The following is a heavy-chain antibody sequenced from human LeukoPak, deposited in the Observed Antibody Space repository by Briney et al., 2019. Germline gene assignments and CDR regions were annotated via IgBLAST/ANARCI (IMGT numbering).Heavy chain of an antibody. CDR3: AKYSSSWLRGYFDY. D-gene: IGHD6-13*01. V-gene: IGHV1-69*13. CDR1: GGTFSSYA. Sequence: SVKVSCKASGGTFSSYAISWVRQAPGQGLEWMGGIIPIFGTANYAQKFQGRVTITADESTSTAYKELSSLRSEDTAVYYCAKYSSSWLRGYFDYWGQGTLVTVSS. CDR2: IIPIFGTA. J-gene: IGHJ4*02.